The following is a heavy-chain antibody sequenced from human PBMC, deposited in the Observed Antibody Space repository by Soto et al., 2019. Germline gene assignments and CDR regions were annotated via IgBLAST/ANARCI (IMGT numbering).Heavy chain of an antibody. CDR2: INPNSGGT. D-gene: IGHD2-2*02. J-gene: IGHJ6*02. V-gene: IGHV1-2*02. Sequence: ASVKVSCKASGYTFTGYYMHWVRQAPGQGLEWMGWINPNSGGTNYAQKFQGRVTMTRDTSISTAYMELSRLRSDDTAVYYCARDDIVVGPAAIRGTYDYYGMDVWGQGTTVTVSS. CDR1: GYTFTGYY. CDR3: ARDDIVVGPAAIRGTYDYYGMDV.